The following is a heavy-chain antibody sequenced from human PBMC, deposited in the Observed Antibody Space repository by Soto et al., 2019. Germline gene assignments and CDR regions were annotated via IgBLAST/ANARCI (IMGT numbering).Heavy chain of an antibody. Sequence: WGSLRLSCAASGFTVVSTYIIFGRQSPLEWLEWISIIYSGGSTFYADSVKGRFTISRDNSKNTLYLQMNRLRAEDTAVYYCARGVPITPGTFDYRGQGTLVTVSS. J-gene: IGHJ4*02. V-gene: IGHV3-53*01. D-gene: IGHD5-12*01. CDR1: GFTVVSTY. CDR3: ARGVPITPGTFDY. CDR2: IYSGGST.